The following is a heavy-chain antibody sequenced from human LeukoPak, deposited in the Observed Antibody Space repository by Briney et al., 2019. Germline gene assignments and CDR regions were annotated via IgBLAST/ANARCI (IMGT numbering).Heavy chain of an antibody. Sequence: GASVTVSFKGSAYTFTSYDINWVRQAPGQGLEWMGWMNPNSGNTGYAQKFQGRVTMTSNTSISTAYMELSSLRSEDTAVYYCARRMPLAADIRHWFDPWGQGTLVTVSS. CDR2: MNPNSGNT. CDR1: AYTFTSYD. V-gene: IGHV1-8*01. CDR3: ARRMPLAADIRHWFDP. J-gene: IGHJ5*02. D-gene: IGHD6-13*01.